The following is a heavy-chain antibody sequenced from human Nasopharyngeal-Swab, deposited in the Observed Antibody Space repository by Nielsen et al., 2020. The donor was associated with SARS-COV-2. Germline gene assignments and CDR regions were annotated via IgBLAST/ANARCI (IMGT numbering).Heavy chain of an antibody. J-gene: IGHJ4*02. V-gene: IGHV3-15*01. D-gene: IGHD3-3*01. CDR2: IRSKAYGGTT. Sequence: VRQAPGKGLEWVGFIRSKAYGGTTDYAAPVKGRFTISRDDSKNTLYLQMNSLKTEDTAVYYCTTDSRDYDFWSGYYPPSDYWGQGTLVTVSS. CDR3: TTDSRDYDFWSGYYPPSDY.